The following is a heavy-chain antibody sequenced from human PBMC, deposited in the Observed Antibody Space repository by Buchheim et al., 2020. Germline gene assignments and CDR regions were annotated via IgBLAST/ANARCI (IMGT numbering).Heavy chain of an antibody. D-gene: IGHD3-9*01. Sequence: QVQLVESGGGVVQPGRSLRLSCAASGFTFSSYGMHWVRQAPGKGLEWVAVISYDGSNKYYADSVKGRFTISRDNSKNTLYLQMNSLRAEDTAVYYCAKDLKGDILTGLYYFDYWGQGTL. V-gene: IGHV3-30*18. CDR1: GFTFSSYG. CDR2: ISYDGSNK. CDR3: AKDLKGDILTGLYYFDY. J-gene: IGHJ4*02.